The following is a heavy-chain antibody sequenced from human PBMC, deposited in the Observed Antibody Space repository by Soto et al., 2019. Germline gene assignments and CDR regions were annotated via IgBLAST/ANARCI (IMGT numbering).Heavy chain of an antibody. D-gene: IGHD3-10*01. Sequence: QSQTLSLTCAISGDSVSSNSAAWNWIRQSPSRGLEWLGRTYYRSKWYNDYAVSVKSRITINPDTSKNQFSLQLNSVTPEDTAVYYCARDRDPYYYGSGSYFDYWGQRTLVTVSS. V-gene: IGHV6-1*01. CDR1: GDSVSSNSAA. CDR2: TYYRSKWYN. J-gene: IGHJ4*02. CDR3: ARDRDPYYYGSGSYFDY.